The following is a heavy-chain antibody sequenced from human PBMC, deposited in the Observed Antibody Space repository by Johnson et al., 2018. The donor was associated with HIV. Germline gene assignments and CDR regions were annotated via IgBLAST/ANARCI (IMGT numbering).Heavy chain of an antibody. CDR2: IKSKTDGGTT. CDR1: GFTFSNAW. CDR3: TDYNFWTKRAFDI. Sequence: GLVKPGGSLRLSCAASGFTFSNAWMSWVRQAPGKGLEWVGRIKSKTDGGTTDYAAPVKGRFTISRDDSKNTLYLQMNSLKIEDTAVYYCTDYNFWTKRAFDIWGQGTMVTVSS. D-gene: IGHD3-3*01. V-gene: IGHV3-15*01. J-gene: IGHJ3*02.